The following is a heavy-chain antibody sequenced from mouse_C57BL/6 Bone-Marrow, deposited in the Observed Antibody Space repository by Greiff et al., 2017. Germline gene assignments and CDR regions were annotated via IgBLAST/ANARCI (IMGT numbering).Heavy chain of an antibody. D-gene: IGHD1-1*01. V-gene: IGHV1-7*01. CDR2: INPSSGYT. CDR1: GYTFTSYW. CDR3: ARSAYYGSSYGIYYAMDY. Sequence: VQLQQSGAELAKPGASVKLSCKASGYTFTSYWMHWVKQRPGPGLEWIGYINPSSGYTKYNQKFKDKATLTADKSSSTAYMQLSSLTYEDSAVYYCARSAYYGSSYGIYYAMDYWGQGTSVTVSS. J-gene: IGHJ4*01.